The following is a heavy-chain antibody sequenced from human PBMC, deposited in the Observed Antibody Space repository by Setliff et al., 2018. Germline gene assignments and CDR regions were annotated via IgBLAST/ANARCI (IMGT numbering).Heavy chain of an antibody. V-gene: IGHV3-21*01. D-gene: IGHD7-27*01. J-gene: IGHJ3*02. CDR1: GFTFSRYW. CDR2: ISSSSSYI. Sequence: GGSLRLSCAASGFTFSRYWMNWVRQAPGKGLEWVSFISSSSSYIYYADSVKGRFTISRDNAKKSLYLQMNGLRAEDTAVYYCARDRRPFNWGGNDAFDIWGQGTMVTVSS. CDR3: ARDRRPFNWGGNDAFDI.